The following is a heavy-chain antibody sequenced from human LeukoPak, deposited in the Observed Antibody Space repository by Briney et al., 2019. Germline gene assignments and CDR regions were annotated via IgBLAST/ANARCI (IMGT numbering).Heavy chain of an antibody. CDR1: GGSISSGSYY. V-gene: IGHV4-61*02. D-gene: IGHD3-10*01. CDR3: ARGGVTMVRGVITLIYYYYMDV. Sequence: PSETLSLTCTVSGGSISSGSYYWSWIRQPAGKGLEWIGRIYTSGSTNYNPSLKSRVTISVDTSKNQFSLKLSSVTAADTAVYYCARGGVTMVRGVITLIYYYYMDVWGKGTTVTVSS. J-gene: IGHJ6*03. CDR2: IYTSGST.